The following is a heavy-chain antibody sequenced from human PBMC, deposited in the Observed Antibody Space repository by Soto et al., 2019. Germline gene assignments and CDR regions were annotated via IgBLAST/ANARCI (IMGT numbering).Heavy chain of an antibody. CDR1: GDSVSSTSAA. D-gene: IGHD3-16*01. CDR2: TFYRSKWYY. Sequence: SQTLSLTCAISGDSVSSTSAAWNWIRQSPSRGLEWLGRTFYRSKWYYDYAVSVKSRITINPGTSKNQFSLQLNSVTPEDTAVYYCSRRLKLGPDYYGMDVWGQGTTVTVSS. J-gene: IGHJ6*02. CDR3: SRRLKLGPDYYGMDV. V-gene: IGHV6-1*01.